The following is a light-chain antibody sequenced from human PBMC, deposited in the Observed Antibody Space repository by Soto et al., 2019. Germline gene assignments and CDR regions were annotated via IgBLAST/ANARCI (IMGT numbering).Light chain of an antibody. V-gene: IGLV7-43*01. CDR1: TGEVSSGNF. CDR3: LLYYGGAGL. CDR2: RTD. J-gene: IGLJ1*01. Sequence: QAPVTQQPSLTVSPGGTVTLTSASSTGEVSSGNFPNWFQQTPGQTPRALTYRTDSNYCSPPARFSGSCVVTKAALTPSGVQPEDEADYCCLLYYGGAGLFGTGTKVTVL.